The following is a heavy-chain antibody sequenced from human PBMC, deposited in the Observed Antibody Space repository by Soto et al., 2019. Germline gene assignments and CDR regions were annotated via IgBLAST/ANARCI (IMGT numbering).Heavy chain of an antibody. D-gene: IGHD6-6*01. J-gene: IGHJ3*02. V-gene: IGHV2-5*01. Sequence: KESGPTLVKPTQTLTLTCSFSGFSLSTSGVGVGWIRQSPGKAPEWLALIYWRGDEHYRPSLKSRLSIIKDTSKNHVVLIMSDMDPVDTATYYCARGLATLPVFAFDIWGQGTMVTVSS. CDR2: IYWRGDE. CDR1: GFSLSTSGVG. CDR3: ARGLATLPVFAFDI.